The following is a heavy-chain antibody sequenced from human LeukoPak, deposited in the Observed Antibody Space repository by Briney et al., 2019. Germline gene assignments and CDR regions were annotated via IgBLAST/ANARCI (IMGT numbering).Heavy chain of an antibody. V-gene: IGHV4-34*01. CDR1: GGSFGGYY. J-gene: IGHJ4*02. CDR2: INHSGST. CDR3: ARGTGQLVRGRDRFDY. D-gene: IGHD6-6*01. Sequence: PSETLSLTCAVYGGSFGGYYWSWIRQPPGKGLEWIGEINHSGSTNYNPSLKSRVTISVDTSKNQFSLKLSSVTAADTAVYYCARGTGQLVRGRDRFDYWGQGTLVTVSS.